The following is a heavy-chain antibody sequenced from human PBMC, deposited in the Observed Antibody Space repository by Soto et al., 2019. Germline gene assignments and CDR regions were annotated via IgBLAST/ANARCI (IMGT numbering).Heavy chain of an antibody. J-gene: IGHJ1*01. CDR2: IWYDGSNK. CDR1: GFPCSSYG. Sequence: PGRPLRLSCAAAGFPCSSYGMHWVRQAPGKGLDWVAVIWYDGSNKDYADSVKGRFAISRDNSKNTLFLQMNNLRVDDTAVYYCASSINWGQGTLVTVSS. V-gene: IGHV3-33*01. CDR3: ASSIN.